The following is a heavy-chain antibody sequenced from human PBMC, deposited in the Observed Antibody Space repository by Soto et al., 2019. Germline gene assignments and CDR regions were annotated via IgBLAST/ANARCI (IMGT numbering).Heavy chain of an antibody. CDR3: AKASAPGGTYFPLWF. J-gene: IGHJ4*02. D-gene: IGHD1-26*01. CDR1: GFTFSSYG. Sequence: LRLSCAASGFTFSSYGMSWVRQAPGKGLEWVSSISGSGGSTYYADSVKGRFTISRDNSKNTLYLQMNSLRAEDTAVYYCAKASAPGGTYFPLWFWGQGTLVTVSS. CDR2: ISGSGGST. V-gene: IGHV3-23*01.